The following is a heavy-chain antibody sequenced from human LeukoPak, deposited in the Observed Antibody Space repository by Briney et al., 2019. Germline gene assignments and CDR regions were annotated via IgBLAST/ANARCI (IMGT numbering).Heavy chain of an antibody. V-gene: IGHV4-59*12. J-gene: IGHJ5*02. D-gene: IGHD2-15*01. Sequence: SETLSLTCTVSGGSISSYYWSWIRQAPGKGLEWIGYIYYSGSTNYNPSLKSRVTIAVDRSKNQFSLKLSSVTAADTAVYYCARESEDLNWFDPWGQGTLVTVSS. CDR2: IYYSGST. CDR1: GGSISSYY. CDR3: ARESEDLNWFDP.